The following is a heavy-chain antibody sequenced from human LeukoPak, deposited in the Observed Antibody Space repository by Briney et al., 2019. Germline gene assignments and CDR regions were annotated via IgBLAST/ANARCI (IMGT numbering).Heavy chain of an antibody. CDR1: GYTFTGYY. CDR2: INPNSGGT. J-gene: IGHJ4*02. Sequence: ASVKVSCKASGYTFTGYYMHWVRQAPGQGLEWMGWINPNSGGTNYAQKFQGRVTMTRDTSISTAYMELSRLRSDDTAVYYCARDLWGYYGSGSYAINDYWGQGTLVTVSS. D-gene: IGHD3-10*01. V-gene: IGHV1-2*02. CDR3: ARDLWGYYGSGSYAINDY.